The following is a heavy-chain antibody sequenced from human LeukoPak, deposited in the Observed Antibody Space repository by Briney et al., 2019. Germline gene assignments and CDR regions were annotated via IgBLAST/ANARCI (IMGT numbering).Heavy chain of an antibody. Sequence: GASVKVSCKASGYTFTGYYMHWVRQAPGQGLEWMGWINTNTGNPTYAQGFTGRFVFSLDTSVSTAYLQISSLKAEDTAVYYCARVGYSGYVDYWGQGTLVTVSS. D-gene: IGHD5-12*01. J-gene: IGHJ4*02. V-gene: IGHV7-4-1*02. CDR1: GYTFTGYY. CDR3: ARVGYSGYVDY. CDR2: INTNTGNP.